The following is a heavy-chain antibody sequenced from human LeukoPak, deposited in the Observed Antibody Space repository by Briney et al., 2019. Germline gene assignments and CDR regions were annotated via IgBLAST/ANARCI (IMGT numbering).Heavy chain of an antibody. Sequence: PSETLSLTCTVSGYSISSGYYWGWIRQPPGKGLEWIGSIHHSGSTYYNPSLKSRVTISVDTSKNQFSLQLNFVTAADTAVYYCATDSRWYYGSGNDHFDYWGQGTLVTVSS. D-gene: IGHD3-10*01. CDR1: GYSISSGYY. V-gene: IGHV4-38-2*02. CDR3: ATDSRWYYGSGNDHFDY. J-gene: IGHJ4*02. CDR2: IHHSGST.